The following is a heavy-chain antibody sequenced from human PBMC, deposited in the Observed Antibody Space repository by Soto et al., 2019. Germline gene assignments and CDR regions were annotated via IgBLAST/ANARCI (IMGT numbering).Heavy chain of an antibody. CDR2: IIPIFGTA. CDR1: GGTLSSCS. CDR3: ARDVVAAHYYFDY. V-gene: IGHV1-69*13. Sequence: GASVKVSCKASGGTLSSCSITWVRQAPGQGLEWMGGIIPIFGTANYAQKFQGRVTITADESTSTAYMELSSLRSEDTAVYYCARDVVAAHYYFDYWGQGTLVTVSS. J-gene: IGHJ4*02. D-gene: IGHD2-15*01.